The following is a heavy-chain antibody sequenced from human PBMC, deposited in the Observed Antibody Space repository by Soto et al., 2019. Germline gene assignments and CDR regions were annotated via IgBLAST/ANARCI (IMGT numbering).Heavy chain of an antibody. Sequence: WETLSLTCAVYGGSFSGYYWSWIRQPPGKGLEWIGETNHSGSTNYNPSLKSRVTISVDTSKNQFSLKLGSVTAADTAVYYCARGDRYCSGGSCYSPLNWFDPWGQGTLVTVSS. J-gene: IGHJ5*02. CDR3: ARGDRYCSGGSCYSPLNWFDP. V-gene: IGHV4-34*01. CDR2: TNHSGST. D-gene: IGHD2-15*01. CDR1: GGSFSGYY.